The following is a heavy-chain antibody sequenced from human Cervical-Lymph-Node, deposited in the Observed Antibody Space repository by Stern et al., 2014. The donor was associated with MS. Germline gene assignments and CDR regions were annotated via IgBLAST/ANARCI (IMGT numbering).Heavy chain of an antibody. CDR2: INTKTGNP. CDR3: ARGSDGAAMPY. D-gene: IGHD3-16*01. Sequence: MQLVESGSELKKPGASVNVSCTAAGYIFTAYAMNWVRQDPGQGLEWMGWINTKTGNPTYAQGFTGRFVFSLDTSVSKAFLQINSLKAEDTAVYYCARGSDGAAMPYWGQGSLVTVSS. J-gene: IGHJ4*02. V-gene: IGHV7-4-1*02. CDR1: GYIFTAYA.